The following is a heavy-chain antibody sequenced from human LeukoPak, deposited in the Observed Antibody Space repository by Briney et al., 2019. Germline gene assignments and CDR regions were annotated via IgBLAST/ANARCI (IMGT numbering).Heavy chain of an antibody. J-gene: IGHJ4*02. Sequence: PGGSLRLSCAASGFTFSDYYMSWIRQAPGKGLEWGSYISSSGSPIYYADSVKGRFTISRDNAKNSLYLQVNSLRAEDTAVYYCARLVMATIDCWGQGTLVTVSS. D-gene: IGHD5-24*01. CDR1: GFTFSDYY. CDR3: ARLVMATIDC. CDR2: ISSSGSPI. V-gene: IGHV3-11*01.